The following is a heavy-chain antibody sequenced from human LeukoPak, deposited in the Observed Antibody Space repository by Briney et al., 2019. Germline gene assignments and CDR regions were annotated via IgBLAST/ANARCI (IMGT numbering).Heavy chain of an antibody. J-gene: IGHJ4*02. Sequence: SVKVSCKASGGTFSSYAISWVRQAPGQGLEWMGRIIPIFGIANYAQKFQGRVTITADKSTSTAHMELSSLRSEDTAVYYCASSYCSSTSCYMGGGGTYYFDYWGQGTLVTVSS. CDR2: IIPIFGIA. D-gene: IGHD2-2*02. CDR3: ASSYCSSTSCYMGGGGTYYFDY. V-gene: IGHV1-69*04. CDR1: GGTFSSYA.